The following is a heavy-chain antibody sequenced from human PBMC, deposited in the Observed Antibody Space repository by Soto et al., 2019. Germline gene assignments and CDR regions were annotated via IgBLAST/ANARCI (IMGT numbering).Heavy chain of an antibody. CDR2: IFPDDSDT. J-gene: IGHJ4*02. CDR1: GYSFSTYW. Sequence: GESLKISCRGFGYSFSTYWIAWVRQMPGKGLEWMGIIFPDDSDTIYSPSFRGQVTISADKSTSTAYLQWSSLKASDTAMYYFARQGIRRFCTNDVCRYYFAYWGQGTLVTVSS. V-gene: IGHV5-51*01. D-gene: IGHD2-8*01. CDR3: ARQGIRRFCTNDVCRYYFAY.